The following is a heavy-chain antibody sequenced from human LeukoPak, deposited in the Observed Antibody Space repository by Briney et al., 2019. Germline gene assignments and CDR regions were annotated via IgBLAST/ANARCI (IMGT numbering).Heavy chain of an antibody. CDR3: TREVLDYYGSGSQFDY. CDR1: GFTFGDYA. J-gene: IGHJ4*02. D-gene: IGHD3-10*01. V-gene: IGHV3-49*04. Sequence: QSGGSLRLSCTASGFTFGDYAMSWVRQAPGKGLEWVGFIRSKAYGGTTEYAASVKGRFTISRDDSKSIAYLQMNSLKTEDTAVYYCTREVLDYYGSGSQFDYWGQGTLVTVSS. CDR2: IRSKAYGGTT.